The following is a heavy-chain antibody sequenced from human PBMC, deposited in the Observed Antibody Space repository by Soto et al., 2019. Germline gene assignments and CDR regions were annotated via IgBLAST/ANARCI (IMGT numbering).Heavy chain of an antibody. CDR3: ASYGGNSYYFDY. D-gene: IGHD4-17*01. CDR1: GGTFSSYA. V-gene: IGHV1-69*13. CDR2: IIPIFGTA. Sequence: SVKVSCKASGGTFSSYAISWVRQAPGQGLEWMGGIIPIFGTANYAQKFQGRVTITADESTSTAYMELSSLRSEDTAVYYCASYGGNSYYFDYWGQGTLVTVSS. J-gene: IGHJ4*02.